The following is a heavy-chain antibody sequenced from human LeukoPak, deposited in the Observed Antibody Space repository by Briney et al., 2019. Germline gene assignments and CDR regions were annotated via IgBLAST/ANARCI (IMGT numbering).Heavy chain of an antibody. CDR3: LRTDSSGSRAN. V-gene: IGHV3-7*01. CDR2: INQDGSQK. J-gene: IGHJ4*02. CDR1: GFTFSTYW. Sequence: GGSLRLSCAASGFTFSTYWMSWVRQAPGKGLEWVANINQDGSQKYYVDSVKGRFTISRDNAKNSLYLQMNSLRAEDTAVYYCLRTDSSGSRANWGQGTLVTVSS. D-gene: IGHD3-22*01.